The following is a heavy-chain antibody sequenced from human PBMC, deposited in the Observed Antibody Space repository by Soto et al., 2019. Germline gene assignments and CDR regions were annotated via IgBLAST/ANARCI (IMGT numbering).Heavy chain of an antibody. CDR2: INPNSGGT. CDR1: GYTFTGYY. CDR3: ARSYLPYYYGSGNYHPATGYYYGMDV. J-gene: IGHJ6*02. Sequence: ASVKVSCKASGYTFTGYYMHWVRQAPGQGLEWMGWINPNSGGTNYAQKFQGWVTMTRDTSISTAYMELSRLRSDDTAVYYCARSYLPYYYGSGNYHPATGYYYGMDVWGQGTTVTVSS. V-gene: IGHV1-2*04. D-gene: IGHD3-10*01.